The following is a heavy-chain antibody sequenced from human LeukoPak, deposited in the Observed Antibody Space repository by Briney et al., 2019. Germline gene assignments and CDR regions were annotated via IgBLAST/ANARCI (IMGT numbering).Heavy chain of an antibody. CDR3: ATGPYCSSTSCYYDY. J-gene: IGHJ4*02. CDR1: GYSFTSYW. CDR2: IYPGDSDT. Sequence: PGESLKISCKGSGYSFTSYWIGWVRQMPGKGLEWMGIIYPGDSDTRYSPSFQGQVTISADTSITTAYLQWSSLKASDTAMYYCATGPYCSSTSCYYDYWGQGTLVTVSS. V-gene: IGHV5-51*01. D-gene: IGHD2-2*01.